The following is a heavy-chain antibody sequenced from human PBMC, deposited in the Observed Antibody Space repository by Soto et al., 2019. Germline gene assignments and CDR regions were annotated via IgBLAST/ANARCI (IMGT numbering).Heavy chain of an antibody. CDR3: ARLERGTATTVVDAFDI. V-gene: IGHV4-34*01. D-gene: IGHD1-1*01. CDR2: MSHSGGT. Sequence: QVQLQQWGAGLLKPSETLSLTCAVFGGSVNSGNYYWRWIRQPPGKGLEWIGEMSHSGGTHFNPSLKGRVTLSVDTSKNLFSLNMSSVTVADTALYYCARLERGTATTVVDAFDIWGPGTMVTVSS. J-gene: IGHJ3*02. CDR1: GGSVNSGNYY.